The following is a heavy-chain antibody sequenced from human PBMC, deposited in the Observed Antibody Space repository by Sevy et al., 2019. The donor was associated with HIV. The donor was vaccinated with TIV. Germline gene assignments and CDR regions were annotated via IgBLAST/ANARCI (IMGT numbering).Heavy chain of an antibody. Sequence: GGSLRVSCAASGFTFSSYWMHWVRQAPGKGLVWVSRINSDGSSTSYADSVKGRFTISRDNAKNTLYLQMNSLRAEDTAVYYCARRRNYYGMIDAFDIWGQGTMVTVSS. CDR3: ARRRNYYGMIDAFDI. D-gene: IGHD3-10*01. CDR1: GFTFSSYW. V-gene: IGHV3-74*01. J-gene: IGHJ3*02. CDR2: INSDGSST.